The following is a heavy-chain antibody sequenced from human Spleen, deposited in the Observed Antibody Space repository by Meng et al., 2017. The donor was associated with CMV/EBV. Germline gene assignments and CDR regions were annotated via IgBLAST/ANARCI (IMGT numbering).Heavy chain of an antibody. CDR1: VGSIDSYY. D-gene: IGHD2-2*01. J-gene: IGHJ5*02. V-gene: IGHV4-59*01. CDR2: IYYTGST. CDR3: AMGYCSSSSCSPFDP. Sequence: SVGSIDSYYCRWIRQPPGKRLEWIGHIYYTGSTNSTPSLKSRVTMSVDTSKNQFSLKLSSVTAADTAVYYCAMGYCSSSSCSPFDPWGQGTLVTVSS.